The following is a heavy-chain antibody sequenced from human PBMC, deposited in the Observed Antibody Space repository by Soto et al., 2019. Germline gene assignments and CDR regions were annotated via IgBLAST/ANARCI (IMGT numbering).Heavy chain of an antibody. D-gene: IGHD6-13*01. CDR2: INPNSGGT. J-gene: IGHJ6*02. V-gene: IGHV1-2*04. Sequence: QVQLVQSGAEVKKPGASVKVSCKASGYTFTGYYMHWVRQAPGQGLEWMGWINPNSGGTNYAQKSQGWVTMTRDTSISTAYMELSRLRSDDTAVYYCARSHSSSWYVYYYGMDVWGQGTTVTVSS. CDR1: GYTFTGYY. CDR3: ARSHSSSWYVYYYGMDV.